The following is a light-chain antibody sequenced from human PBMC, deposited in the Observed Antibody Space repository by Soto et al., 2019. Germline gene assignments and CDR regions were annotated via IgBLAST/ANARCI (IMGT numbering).Light chain of an antibody. CDR3: QQRSNWPLT. CDR1: QSVSSSY. J-gene: IGKJ4*01. V-gene: IGKV3D-20*02. CDR2: GTS. Sequence: EIVLTQSPGTLSLSPGERATLSCRASQSVSSSYLAWYQQKPGQAPRLLIYGTSSRATAIPDRFSGSGSGTDFTLTISRLEPEDFAVYYCQQRSNWPLTFGGGTKVEIK.